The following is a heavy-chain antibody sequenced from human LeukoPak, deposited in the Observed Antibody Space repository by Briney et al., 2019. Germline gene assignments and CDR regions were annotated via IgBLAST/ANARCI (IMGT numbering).Heavy chain of an antibody. V-gene: IGHV4-59*10. J-gene: IGHJ3*02. Sequence: PSETLSLTCVVYGGSFCGYYWSWIRQPAGKGLEWIGRIYTSGSTNYNPSLKSRVTMSVDTSKNQFSLKLSSVTAADTPVYYCARRRDAFDIWGQGTMVTVSS. CDR2: IYTSGST. CDR3: ARRRDAFDI. CDR1: GGSFCGYY.